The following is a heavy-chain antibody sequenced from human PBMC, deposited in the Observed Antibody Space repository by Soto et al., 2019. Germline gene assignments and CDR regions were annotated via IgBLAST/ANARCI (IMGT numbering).Heavy chain of an antibody. CDR1: GYTFTSYD. J-gene: IGHJ5*02. Sequence: ASVKVSCKASGYTFTSYDINWVRQATGQGLEWMGWMNPNSGNTGYAQKFQGRVTMTRNTSISTAYMGLSSLRSEDTAVYYCARARMVYATNWFDPWGQGTLVTVSS. D-gene: IGHD2-8*01. V-gene: IGHV1-8*01. CDR2: MNPNSGNT. CDR3: ARARMVYATNWFDP.